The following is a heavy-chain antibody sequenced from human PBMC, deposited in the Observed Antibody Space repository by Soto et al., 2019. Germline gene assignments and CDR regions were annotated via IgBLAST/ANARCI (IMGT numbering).Heavy chain of an antibody. CDR3: TTRWTSGYDYLIDYFDY. CDR2: IKSKTVGGTT. V-gene: IGHV3-15*01. Sequence: EVQLVESGGGLVKPGGSLRLSCAASGFTFSNAWMSWVRQAPGKGLEWVGRIKSKTVGGTTDYAAPVKGRFTISSYDSKNTLYLQMNSLKTEDTTVYYCTTRWTSGYDYLIDYFDYWGQGTLVTVST. D-gene: IGHD5-12*01. CDR1: GFTFSNAW. J-gene: IGHJ4*02.